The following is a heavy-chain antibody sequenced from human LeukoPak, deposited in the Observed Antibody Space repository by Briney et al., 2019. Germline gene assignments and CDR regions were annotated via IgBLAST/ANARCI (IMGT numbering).Heavy chain of an antibody. CDR2: TSYSRTT. J-gene: IGHJ3*02. CDR1: GGSITGHY. D-gene: IGHD6-19*01. CDR3: AKLGHSDGWYLGAFDI. V-gene: IGHV4-59*08. Sequence: PSETLSLTCTVSGGSITGHYCNWIRQTPGMRLEWIGYTSYSRTTIYNSYFKGRATMSIDTSKNQLYLNLTSVTATDTAVYYCAKLGHSDGWYLGAFDIWGQGTAVIVSS.